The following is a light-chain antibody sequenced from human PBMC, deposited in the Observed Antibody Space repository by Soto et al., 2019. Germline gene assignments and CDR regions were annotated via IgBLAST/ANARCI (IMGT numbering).Light chain of an antibody. J-gene: IGKJ5*01. CDR3: QQSYSTPRD. Sequence: DIQMTQSPSSLSASVGDRVTITCRASQSISNSLNWHQQKPGRAPKLLIYAASSLQSGVPSRFSGSGSGTDFILTISSLQPEDFATYYCQQSYSTPRDFGQGTRREI. CDR1: QSISNS. V-gene: IGKV1-39*01. CDR2: AAS.